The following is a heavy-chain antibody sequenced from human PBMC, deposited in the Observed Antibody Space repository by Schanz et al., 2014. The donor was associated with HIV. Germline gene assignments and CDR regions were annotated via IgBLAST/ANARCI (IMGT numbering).Heavy chain of an antibody. V-gene: IGHV4-34*01. Sequence: QVQLQQWGAGLLKPSETLSLTCAVYGGSFSGYYWSWIRQPPGKGLEWIGEINHSGGTHYNPSLWSRVTISVDPSKRQFSLKLTSVTAADTAVYYWARTDCSTSTSCYGIEDWFDPWGQGTLVTVSS. CDR3: ARTDCSTSTSCYGIEDWFDP. CDR2: INHSGGT. D-gene: IGHD2-2*01. J-gene: IGHJ5*02. CDR1: GGSFSGYY.